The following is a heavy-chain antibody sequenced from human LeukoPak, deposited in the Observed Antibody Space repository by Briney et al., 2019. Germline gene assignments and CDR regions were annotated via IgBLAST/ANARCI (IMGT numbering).Heavy chain of an antibody. J-gene: IGHJ4*02. CDR1: GGSFSGYY. CDR3: ARGPFLSYRAELDY. CDR2: INHSGST. V-gene: IGHV4-34*01. Sequence: SETLSLTCAVYGGSFSGYYWSWIRQPPGKGLEWIGEINHSGSTNYNPSLKSRVTISVDTSKNQFSLKLSSVTAADTAVYYCARGPFLSYRAELDYWGQGTLVTVSS. D-gene: IGHD2-8*01.